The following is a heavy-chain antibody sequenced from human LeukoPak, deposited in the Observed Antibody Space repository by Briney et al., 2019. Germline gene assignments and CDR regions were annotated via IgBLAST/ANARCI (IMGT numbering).Heavy chain of an antibody. CDR3: ARLDPWSNYYYAMDV. D-gene: IGHD3-3*01. CDR1: GYRFTSHW. CDR2: IHPGDSDT. J-gene: IGHJ6*02. Sequence: GESLKISFKGSGYRFTSHWIGWVRQMPGKGLEWMGIIHPGDSDTRYSPSFRGQVTISADKSLSTAYLQWSSLKASDTAMYYCARLDPWSNYYYAMDVWGQGTTVTVSS. V-gene: IGHV5-51*01.